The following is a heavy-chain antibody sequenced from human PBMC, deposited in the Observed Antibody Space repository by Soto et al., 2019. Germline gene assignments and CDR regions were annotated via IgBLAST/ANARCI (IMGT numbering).Heavy chain of an antibody. CDR1: GFTFSSYG. J-gene: IGHJ4*02. V-gene: IGHV3-33*01. CDR3: ARGDRPDFDY. D-gene: IGHD6-6*01. Sequence: PGGSLRLSCAASGFTFSSYGMHWVRQAPGKGLEWVAVIWDDASTEFYADSAKGRFTISRDNSKNTLYLQMNSLRAEDTAVYFCARGDRPDFDYWGQGTLVTVSS. CDR2: IWDDASTE.